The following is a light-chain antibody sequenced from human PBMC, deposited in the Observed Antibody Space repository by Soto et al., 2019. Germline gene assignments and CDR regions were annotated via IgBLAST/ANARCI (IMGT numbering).Light chain of an antibody. J-gene: IGLJ1*01. CDR1: SSDVGSYNL. V-gene: IGLV2-23*01. CDR3: CSYASSSTYV. Sequence: QSVLTQPASVSGSPGQSITISCTGTSSDVGSYNLVSWYQQHPGKAPKLMIYEGTKRPSGVSDRFPGSRSGNTASLTISGLQAEDEADYYCCSYASSSTYVFGTGTKLTVL. CDR2: EGT.